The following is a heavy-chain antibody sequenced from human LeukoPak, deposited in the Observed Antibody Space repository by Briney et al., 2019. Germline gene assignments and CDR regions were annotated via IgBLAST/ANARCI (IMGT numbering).Heavy chain of an antibody. J-gene: IGHJ4*02. CDR2: ISYDETKK. D-gene: IGHD4-17*01. V-gene: IGHV3-30-3*01. CDR1: GFTFSTNS. CDR3: AREQTRYGALDY. Sequence: GGSLRLSCAVSGFTFSTNSMYWVRQAPGKGLEWVALISYDETKKNYADSVKGRFTISRDNSRNTLNLQMSSLREEDTAIYYCAREQTRYGALDYWGQGTLATVSS.